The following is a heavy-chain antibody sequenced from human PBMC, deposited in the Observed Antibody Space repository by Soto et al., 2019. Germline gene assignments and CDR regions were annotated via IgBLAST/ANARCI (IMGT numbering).Heavy chain of an antibody. CDR3: ARVLGESPYYYYYGMDV. CDR2: IYHSGST. J-gene: IGHJ6*02. Sequence: QLQLQESGSGLVKPSQTLSLTCAVSGGSISSGGYSWSWIRQPPGKGLEWIGYIYHSGSTYYNPSLKSRVPISVDRSKNQFSLKLSSVTAADTAVYYCARVLGESPYYYYYGMDVWGQGTTVTVSS. D-gene: IGHD4-17*01. V-gene: IGHV4-30-2*01. CDR1: GGSISSGGYS.